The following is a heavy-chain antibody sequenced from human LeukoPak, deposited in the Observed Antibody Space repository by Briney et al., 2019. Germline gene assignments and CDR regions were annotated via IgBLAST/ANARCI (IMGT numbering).Heavy chain of an antibody. Sequence: GGSLRLSCAASGFTFSNYAMHWVRQGLVKGLESMAVVSHDGIQTYYADSVKGRFTISRDNSKSTLFLQMNSLRAEDTAVYYCARLGSAWSLGYWGQGTLVTVSS. CDR3: ARLGSAWSLGY. CDR1: GFTFSNYA. V-gene: IGHV3-30-3*01. J-gene: IGHJ4*02. CDR2: VSHDGIQT. D-gene: IGHD6-19*01.